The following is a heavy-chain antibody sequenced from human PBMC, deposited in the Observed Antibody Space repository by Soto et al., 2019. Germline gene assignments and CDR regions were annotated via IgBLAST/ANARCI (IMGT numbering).Heavy chain of an antibody. CDR3: SRTPIFGVVKIPGYYYYYGMDV. V-gene: IGHV1-3*01. CDR2: INAGNGNT. Sequence: QVQLVQSGAEVKKPGASVKVSCKASGYTFTSYAMHWVRQAPGQRLEWMGWINAGNGNTKYSQKFQGRVTITRDTSASKAYMELSSLRSEDTAVYYCSRTPIFGVVKIPGYYYYYGMDVWGQGTTVTVSS. J-gene: IGHJ6*02. CDR1: GYTFTSYA. D-gene: IGHD3-3*01.